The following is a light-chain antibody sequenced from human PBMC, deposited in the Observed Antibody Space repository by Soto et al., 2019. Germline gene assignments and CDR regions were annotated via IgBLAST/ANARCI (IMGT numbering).Light chain of an antibody. J-gene: IGKJ4*01. V-gene: IGKV3-11*01. CDR2: DAS. Sequence: EIVLTQSPATLSLSPGEIATLSCRASQSVSTYLAWYQQKAGQAPRLLIYDASNRASGIPARFSGSGSGTDFTLAISSLEPEDFAVYYCQQRSNWPLTFGGGTKVEI. CDR1: QSVSTY. CDR3: QQRSNWPLT.